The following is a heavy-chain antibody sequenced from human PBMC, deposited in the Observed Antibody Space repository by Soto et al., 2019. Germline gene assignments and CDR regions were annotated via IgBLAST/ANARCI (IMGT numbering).Heavy chain of an antibody. J-gene: IGHJ4*02. CDR2: IKIKAEGGTT. V-gene: IGHV3-15*01. D-gene: IGHD3-10*01. CDR1: GFTFTNAW. CDR3: ATSYGRDC. Sequence: EVQLVESGGGLLKPGGSLRLSCGASGFTFTNAWMSWVRQAPGKGLEWVGRIKIKAEGGTTDYTTPVKGRFTISRDDSKNTLYLQMNSLRTEDTAVYYCATSYGRDCWGQGTLVTVAS.